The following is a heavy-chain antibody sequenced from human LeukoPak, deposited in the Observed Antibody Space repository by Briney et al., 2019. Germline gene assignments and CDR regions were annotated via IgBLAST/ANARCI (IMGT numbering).Heavy chain of an antibody. Sequence: SETLSLTCAVYGGSFSGYYWSWIRQPPGKGLEWIGEINHSGSTNYNPSLKSRVTISVDTSKNQFSLKLSSVTAADTAVYYCARVGFLSRVFDYWGQGTLVTVSS. CDR2: INHSGST. CDR1: GGSFSGYY. CDR3: ARVGFLSRVFDY. V-gene: IGHV4-34*01. J-gene: IGHJ4*02. D-gene: IGHD3-10*01.